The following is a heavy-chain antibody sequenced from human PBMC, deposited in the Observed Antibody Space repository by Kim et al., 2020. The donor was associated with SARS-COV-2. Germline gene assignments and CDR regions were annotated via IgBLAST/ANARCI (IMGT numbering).Heavy chain of an antibody. CDR1: GGSISSYY. D-gene: IGHD6-19*01. CDR2: IYYSGST. Sequence: SETLSLTCTVSGGSISSYYWSWIRQPPGKGLEWIGYIYYSGSTNYNPSLKSRVTISVDTSKNQFSLKLSSVTAADTAVYYCARGGVAGTSFDYWGQGTLVTVSS. V-gene: IGHV4-59*01. J-gene: IGHJ4*02. CDR3: ARGGVAGTSFDY.